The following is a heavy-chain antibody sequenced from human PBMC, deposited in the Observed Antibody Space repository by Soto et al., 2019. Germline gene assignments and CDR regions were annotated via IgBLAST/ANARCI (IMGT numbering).Heavy chain of an antibody. CDR2: IYPGDSDT. V-gene: IGHV5-51*01. J-gene: IGHJ4*02. CDR1: GYSFTSYW. D-gene: IGHD2-15*01. Sequence: ESLKISCKGSGYSFTSYWIGWVRQMPGKGLEWMGIIYPGDSDTRYSPSFQGQVTISADKSISTAYLQWSSLKASDTAMYYCARHRPFYCSGGSCYWSDWGQGTLVTVSS. CDR3: ARHRPFYCSGGSCYWSD.